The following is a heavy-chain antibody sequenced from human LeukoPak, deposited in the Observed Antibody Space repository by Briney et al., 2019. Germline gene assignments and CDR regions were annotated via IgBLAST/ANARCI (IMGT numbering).Heavy chain of an antibody. V-gene: IGHV3-30*18. D-gene: IGHD3-10*01. Sequence: GGSLRLSCGASGFXFSSYGMHWVRQAPGKGLEWVAVISYDGSNKYYTDSVKDRFTLSRDNAKNTLYLQMNSLRAEDTAVYYCAKDLGGYYGSGSPIWGYFDYWGQGTLVTVSS. J-gene: IGHJ4*02. CDR3: AKDLGGYYGSGSPIWGYFDY. CDR2: ISYDGSNK. CDR1: GFXFSSYG.